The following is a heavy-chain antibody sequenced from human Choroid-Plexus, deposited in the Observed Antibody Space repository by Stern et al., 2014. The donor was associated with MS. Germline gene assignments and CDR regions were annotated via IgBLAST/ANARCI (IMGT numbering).Heavy chain of an antibody. V-gene: IGHV2-5*02. CDR2: IYWDDEK. CDR3: AHLFSDASSSWSDP. Sequence: QVTLRESGPTLVKPTQTLTLTCTFSGFSLSTSGAGVTWIRQPPGKALEWLAGIYWDDEKRYSPSLKTRLTITRDTSKSQVVLTMTSMDPVDTATYYCAHLFSDASSSWSDPWGQGTLGTVSS. J-gene: IGHJ5*02. CDR1: GFSLSTSGAG. D-gene: IGHD6-6*01.